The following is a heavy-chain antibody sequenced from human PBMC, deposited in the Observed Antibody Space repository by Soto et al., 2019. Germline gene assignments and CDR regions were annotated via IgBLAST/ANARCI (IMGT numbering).Heavy chain of an antibody. J-gene: IGHJ3*02. CDR1: GFTFSSYG. CDR2: IWYDGSNK. V-gene: IGHV3-33*01. Sequence: GGSLRLSCAASGFTFSSYGMHWVRQAPGKGLEWVAVIWYDGSNKYYADSVKGRFTISRDNSKNTLYLQMNSLRAEDTAVYYCARDIPYYYDSSGYYLDAFDIWGQGTMVTVS. CDR3: ARDIPYYYDSSGYYLDAFDI. D-gene: IGHD3-22*01.